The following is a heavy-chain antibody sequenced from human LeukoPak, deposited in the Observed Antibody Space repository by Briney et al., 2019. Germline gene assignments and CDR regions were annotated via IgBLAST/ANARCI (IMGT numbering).Heavy chain of an antibody. V-gene: IGHV3-53*04. D-gene: IGHD6-6*01. Sequence: GGSLRLSCAASGFNVSTNYLSWVRQAPGKGLEWVSVMYRSGSTYYADSVKGRFTISRHNSKNTVYLLMNSLRVEDTAVYYCARDAGHSSSSPLDVWGQGTTVIVSS. CDR1: GFNVSTNY. CDR2: MYRSGST. J-gene: IGHJ6*02. CDR3: ARDAGHSSSSPLDV.